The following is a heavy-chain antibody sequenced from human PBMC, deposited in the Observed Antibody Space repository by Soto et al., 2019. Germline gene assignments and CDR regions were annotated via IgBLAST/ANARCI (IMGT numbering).Heavy chain of an antibody. D-gene: IGHD5-12*01. V-gene: IGHV3-23*01. Sequence: EVQLLESGGGLVQPGGSLRLSCAASGFTFGSSGMSWVRQAPGKGVEWISGLSGSGGSTYYADSVKGRFTISRDTSKSTLYLQMHSLRVEDTAVYYCAKDSGYDHTDWGQGTLVTVSS. CDR1: GFTFGSSG. CDR2: LSGSGGST. CDR3: AKDSGYDHTD. J-gene: IGHJ4*02.